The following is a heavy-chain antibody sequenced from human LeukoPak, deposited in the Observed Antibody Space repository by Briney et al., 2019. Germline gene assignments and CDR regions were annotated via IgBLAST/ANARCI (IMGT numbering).Heavy chain of an antibody. CDR1: GFTFSSYW. CDR3: ARDRQIAYMYSYYYYMDV. CDR2: IKQDGSEK. J-gene: IGHJ6*03. D-gene: IGHD2/OR15-2a*01. Sequence: GGSLRLSCAASGFTFSSYWMSWVRQAPGKGLEWVANIKQDGSEKYYVDSVKGRFTISRDNAKNSLYLQMNSLRAEDTAVYYCARDRQIAYMYSYYYYMDVWGKGTTVTVSS. V-gene: IGHV3-7*01.